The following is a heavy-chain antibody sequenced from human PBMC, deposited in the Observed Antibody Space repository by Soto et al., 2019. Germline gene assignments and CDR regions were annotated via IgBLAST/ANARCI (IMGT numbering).Heavy chain of an antibody. V-gene: IGHV1-69*08. D-gene: IGHD3-10*01. Sequence: QVQLVQSGAEVKKPGSSVKVSCKASGGTFSSYTISWVRQAPGQGLEWMGRIIPILGIANYAQKFQGRVTITADKSTSTAYMELSSLRSEDTAVYYCARDNMVRGVEDYWGQGTLVTVSS. J-gene: IGHJ4*02. CDR3: ARDNMVRGVEDY. CDR1: GGTFSSYT. CDR2: IIPILGIA.